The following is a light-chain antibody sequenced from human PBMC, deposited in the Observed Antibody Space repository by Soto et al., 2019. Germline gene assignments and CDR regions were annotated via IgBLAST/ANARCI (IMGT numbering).Light chain of an antibody. J-gene: IGLJ2*01. Sequence: QSALAQPASVSGSPGQSITISCTGTSDDVGAYNYVSWYQQHPGKAPKLMIYEVSNRPSGVSNRFSGSKSGNTASLTISGLQAEDEADYYCSSYTSSSTLVFGGGTKVTVL. CDR2: EVS. CDR1: SDDVGAYNY. V-gene: IGLV2-14*01. CDR3: SSYTSSSTLV.